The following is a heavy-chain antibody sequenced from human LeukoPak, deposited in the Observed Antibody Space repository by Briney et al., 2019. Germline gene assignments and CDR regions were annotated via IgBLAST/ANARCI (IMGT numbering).Heavy chain of an antibody. CDR1: GFTFSNYA. V-gene: IGHV3-23*01. D-gene: IGHD6-13*01. J-gene: IGHJ4*02. CDR2: IRTSGST. Sequence: PGGSLRLSCGASGFTFSNYAMSWVRQAPGKGLEWVSAIRTSGSTYYADSVKGRFTISRDNPKNTLYLQMNSLRGEDTVVYYCAKPERYGTTWYGRVDYWGQGTLVTVSS. CDR3: AKPERYGTTWYGRVDY.